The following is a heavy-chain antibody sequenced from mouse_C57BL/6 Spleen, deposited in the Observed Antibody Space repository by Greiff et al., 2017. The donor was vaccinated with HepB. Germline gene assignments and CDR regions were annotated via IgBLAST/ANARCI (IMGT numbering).Heavy chain of an antibody. J-gene: IGHJ2*01. CDR3: ARGEDYGSLYYFDY. V-gene: IGHV1-82*01. CDR1: GYAFSSSW. CDR2: IYPGDGDT. D-gene: IGHD1-1*01. Sequence: VQVVESGPELVKPGASVKISCKASGYAFSSSWMNWVKQRPGKGLEWIGRIYPGDGDTNYNGKFKGKATLTADKSSSTAYMQLSSLTSEDSAVYFCARGEDYGSLYYFDYWGQGTTLTVSS.